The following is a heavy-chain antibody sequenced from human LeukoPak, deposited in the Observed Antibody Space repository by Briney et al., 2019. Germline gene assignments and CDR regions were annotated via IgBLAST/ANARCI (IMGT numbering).Heavy chain of an antibody. CDR3: ARMEGPSWFDP. V-gene: IGHV5-51*01. J-gene: IGHJ5*02. CDR1: GYSFTSYW. Sequence: GESLKISCKGSGYSFTSYWIGWVRQMPGKGLGWMGIIYPGDSDTRFSPSFQGQVSISADKSISTAYLQWSSLKASDTAMYYCARMEGPSWFDPWGQGTLVTVSS. CDR2: IYPGDSDT. D-gene: IGHD3-3*01.